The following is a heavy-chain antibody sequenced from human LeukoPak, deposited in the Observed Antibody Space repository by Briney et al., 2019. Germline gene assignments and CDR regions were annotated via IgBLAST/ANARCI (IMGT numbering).Heavy chain of an antibody. CDR3: ARGCSGGSCPVDY. D-gene: IGHD2-15*01. CDR2: IYYSGST. J-gene: IGHJ4*02. Sequence: TSSETLSLTCTVSGGSISSYYWSWIRQPPGKGLEWIGHIYYSGSTNYNPSLKSRVTISVDTSKNQFSLKLSSVTAADTAVYYCARGCSGGSCPVDYWGQGTLVTVSS. V-gene: IGHV4-59*01. CDR1: GGSISSYY.